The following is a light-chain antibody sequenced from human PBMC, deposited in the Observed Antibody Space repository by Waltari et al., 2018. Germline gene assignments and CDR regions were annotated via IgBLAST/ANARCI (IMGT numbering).Light chain of an antibody. CDR3: AAWDDSLSGVL. V-gene: IGLV1-47*01. CDR2: RNN. J-gene: IGLJ2*01. Sequence: SVLTQPPSASGTPGQRVTISCSGSSSNIGSNYVYWYQQLPGPAPKLLIYRNNQRPAGVPARFSGPKSGTSASLAISGLRSEDEADYYCAAWDDSLSGVLFGGGTKLTV. CDR1: SSNIGSNY.